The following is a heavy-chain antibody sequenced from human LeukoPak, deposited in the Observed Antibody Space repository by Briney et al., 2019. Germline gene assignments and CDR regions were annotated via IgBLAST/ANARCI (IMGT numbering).Heavy chain of an antibody. J-gene: IGHJ3*02. D-gene: IGHD3-10*02. V-gene: IGHV3-21*01. CDR2: ISSSSSYI. CDR1: GFTFSSYS. Sequence: PGGSLRLSCAASGFTFSSYSMNWVRQAPGKGLEWVSSISSSSSYIYYADSVKGRFTISRDNAKNSLYLQMNSLRAEDTAVYYCARDESTYYYVHDAFDIWGQATVVTVSS. CDR3: ARDESTYYYVHDAFDI.